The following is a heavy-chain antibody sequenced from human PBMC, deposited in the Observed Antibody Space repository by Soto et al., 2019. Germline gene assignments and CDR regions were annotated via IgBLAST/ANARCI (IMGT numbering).Heavy chain of an antibody. V-gene: IGHV4-61*01. D-gene: IGHD4-17*01. CDR1: GGSVSSGSYY. J-gene: IGHJ4*02. Sequence: PSETLSLTCTVSGGSVSSGSYYWSWIRQPPGKGLEWIGYIYYSGSTNYNPSLKSRVAISVDTSKNQFSLKLSSVTAADTAVYYCARVNDYGDFSLDYWGQGTLVTVSS. CDR2: IYYSGST. CDR3: ARVNDYGDFSLDY.